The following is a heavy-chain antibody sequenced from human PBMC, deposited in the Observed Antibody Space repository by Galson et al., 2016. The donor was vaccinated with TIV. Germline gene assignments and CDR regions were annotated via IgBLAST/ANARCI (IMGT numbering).Heavy chain of an antibody. J-gene: IGHJ6*02. V-gene: IGHV1-24*01. D-gene: IGHD2-2*03. CDR3: AAEAGYVQWSNGEFYFGLDV. CDR2: FDPEDGQT. CDR1: GHTLKELN. Sequence: SVKVSCKVSGHTLKELNIQWVRQAPGKGLEWMGGFDPEDGQTTYTQKLQGRVTMTEDTSTDTAYMELSSLTSEDTAVYYCAAEAGYVQWSNGEFYFGLDVWGQGTTVTVSS.